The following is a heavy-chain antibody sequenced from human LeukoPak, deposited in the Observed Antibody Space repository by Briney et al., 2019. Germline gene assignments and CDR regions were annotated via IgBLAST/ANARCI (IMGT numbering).Heavy chain of an antibody. CDR1: GFTFRTYW. Sequence: PGGSLRLSCAASGFTFRTYWMSWFRQAPGKGLEWVANINQDGREKSYVDSVKGRFTISRDNAKNSLFLQMNSLRTEDTAVYYCARLVYGPNWFDPWGQGTQVTVSS. V-gene: IGHV3-7*01. CDR2: INQDGREK. J-gene: IGHJ5*02. CDR3: ARLVYGPNWFDP. D-gene: IGHD6-6*01.